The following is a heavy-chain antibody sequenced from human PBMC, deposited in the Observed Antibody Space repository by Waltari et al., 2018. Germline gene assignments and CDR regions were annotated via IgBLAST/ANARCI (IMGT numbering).Heavy chain of an antibody. D-gene: IGHD3-3*01. CDR3: TSDAFGNSIGGVFDY. J-gene: IGHJ4*02. CDR1: GFSFADRA. Sequence: EVQLVESGGGLVQPCRSLRLSCVGSGFSFADRAMHWVRQVPGNGLEWVSGINWNSGNIGYADSVKGRFTISRDNAKNSLYLQINSVRTEDTALYYCTSDAFGNSIGGVFDYWGQGTLVNVSS. V-gene: IGHV3-9*01. CDR2: INWNSGNI.